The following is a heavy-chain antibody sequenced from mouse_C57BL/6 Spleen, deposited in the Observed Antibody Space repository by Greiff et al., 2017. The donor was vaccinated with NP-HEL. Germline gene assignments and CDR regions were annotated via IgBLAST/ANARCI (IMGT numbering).Heavy chain of an antibody. CDR3: ARRSFSIYDGYYDY. Sequence: EVQLQESGPELVKPGASVKIPCKASGYTFTDYNMDWVKQSHGKSLEWIGDINPNNGGTIYNQKFKGKATLTVDKSSSTAYMELRSLTSEDTAVYYCARRSFSIYDGYYDYWGQGTTLTVSS. J-gene: IGHJ2*01. V-gene: IGHV1-18*01. D-gene: IGHD2-3*01. CDR1: GYTFTDYN. CDR2: INPNNGGT.